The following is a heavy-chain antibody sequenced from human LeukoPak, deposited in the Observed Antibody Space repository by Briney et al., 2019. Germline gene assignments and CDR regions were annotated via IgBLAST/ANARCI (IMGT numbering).Heavy chain of an antibody. J-gene: IGHJ4*02. Sequence: SETLFLTCNVSGDYITTTNYYWAWIRQPPGKGLDWIASIFYSGNTYYNPSLKSRVSISIDTSRKQISLQLRSVSATGTAIYYCARRSRLYKHETTGYHDSWGQGTLVTVSS. CDR3: ARRSRLYKHETTGYHDS. V-gene: IGHV4-39*01. CDR2: IFYSGNT. CDR1: GDYITTTNYY. D-gene: IGHD3-9*01.